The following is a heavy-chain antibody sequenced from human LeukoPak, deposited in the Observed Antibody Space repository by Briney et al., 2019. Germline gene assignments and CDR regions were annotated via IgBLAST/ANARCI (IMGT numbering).Heavy chain of an antibody. CDR3: ARVGTSNWDARGPFYFDF. CDR2: TYNRSRWYH. V-gene: IGHV6-1*01. D-gene: IGHD1-20*01. J-gene: IGHJ4*02. Sequence: SQTLSLTCAISGDSVSSTGAAWNWIRPSPSRSLEWLGMTYNRSRWYHEYEESVRSRIDINPDTSKNQFSLQLNFVTPEDTAVYYCARVGTSNWDARGPFYFDFWGQGTPVTASS. CDR1: GDSVSSTGAA.